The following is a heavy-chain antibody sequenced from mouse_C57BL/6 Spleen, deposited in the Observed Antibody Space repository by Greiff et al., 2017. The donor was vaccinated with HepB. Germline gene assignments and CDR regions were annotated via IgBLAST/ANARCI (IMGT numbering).Heavy chain of an antibody. J-gene: IGHJ4*01. CDR3: ARERGDYDGDAMDY. D-gene: IGHD1-1*01. CDR2: INYDGSST. V-gene: IGHV5-16*01. CDR1: GFTFSDYY. Sequence: EVHLVESEGGLVQPGSSMKLSCTASGFTFSDYYMAWVRQVPEKGLEWVANINYDGSSTYYLDSLKSRFIISRDNAKNILYLQMSSLKSEDIATYYCARERGDYDGDAMDYWGQGTSVTVSS.